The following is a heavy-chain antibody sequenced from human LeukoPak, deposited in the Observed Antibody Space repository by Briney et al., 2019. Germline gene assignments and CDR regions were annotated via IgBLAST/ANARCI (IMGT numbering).Heavy chain of an antibody. CDR3: ARDQNWLIDY. CDR1: GGPITSYY. J-gene: IGHJ4*02. D-gene: IGHD1-1*01. CDR2: ISTSGNT. V-gene: IGHV4-4*07. Sequence: SETLSLTCTVSGGPITSYYWNWIRQPAGERLEWIGRISTSGNTNYNPSLTSRVTMSVDTSKNQRSLRLSSVTAADTAVYYCARDQNWLIDYWGQGTLVTVSS.